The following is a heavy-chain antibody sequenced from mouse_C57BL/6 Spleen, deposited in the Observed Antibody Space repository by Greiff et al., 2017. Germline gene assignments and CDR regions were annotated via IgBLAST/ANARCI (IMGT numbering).Heavy chain of an antibody. V-gene: IGHV1-82*01. D-gene: IGHD2-10*02. CDR2: IYPGDGDT. CDR1: GYAFSSSW. CDR3: ARTEVWSSMDY. Sequence: QVQLKQSGPELVKPGASVKISCKASGYAFSSSWMNWVKQRPGKGLEWIGRIYPGDGDTNYNGKFKGKATLTADKSSSTAYMQLSSLTSEDSAVYFCARTEVWSSMDYWGQGTSVTVSS. J-gene: IGHJ4*01.